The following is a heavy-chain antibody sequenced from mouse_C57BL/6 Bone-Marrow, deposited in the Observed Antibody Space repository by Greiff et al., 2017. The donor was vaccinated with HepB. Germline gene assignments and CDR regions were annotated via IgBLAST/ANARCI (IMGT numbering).Heavy chain of an antibody. CDR1: GYSITSGYY. Sequence: ESGPGLVKPSQSLSLTCSVTGYSITSGYYWNWIRQFPGNKLEWMGYISYDGSNNYNPSLKNRISITRDTSKNQFFLKLNSVTTEDTATYYCARDYHWYFDVWGTGTTVTVSS. D-gene: IGHD5-5*01. CDR2: ISYDGSN. J-gene: IGHJ1*03. CDR3: ARDYHWYFDV. V-gene: IGHV3-6*01.